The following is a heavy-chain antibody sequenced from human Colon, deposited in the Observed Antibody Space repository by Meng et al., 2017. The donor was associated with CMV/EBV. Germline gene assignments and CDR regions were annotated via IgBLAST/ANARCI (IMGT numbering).Heavy chain of an antibody. J-gene: IGHJ4*02. CDR2: MFHSGDT. CDR3: ATARSGCSSDSCFLEN. Sequence: VSISSGSWWNLVRQSPGKGLEWIGEMFHSGDTNYNPSLRSRMSISLDRSKNQVSLILSSVTAADSAVYYCATARSGCSSDSCFLENWGRGTLVTVSS. D-gene: IGHD3-3*01. CDR1: VSISSGSW. V-gene: IGHV4-4*02.